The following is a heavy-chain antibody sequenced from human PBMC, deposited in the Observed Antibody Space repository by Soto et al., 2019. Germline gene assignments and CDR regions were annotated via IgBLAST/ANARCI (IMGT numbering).Heavy chain of an antibody. D-gene: IGHD3-16*02. CDR1: GGSISSYY. Sequence: SETLSLTCTVSGGSISSYYWSWIRQPPGKGLEWIGYIYYSGSTNYNPSLKSRVTISVDTSKNQFSLKLSSVTAADTAVYYCARGVVAFGGVIVIGFWFDPWGQGTLVTVSS. CDR3: ARGVVAFGGVIVIGFWFDP. J-gene: IGHJ5*02. V-gene: IGHV4-59*01. CDR2: IYYSGST.